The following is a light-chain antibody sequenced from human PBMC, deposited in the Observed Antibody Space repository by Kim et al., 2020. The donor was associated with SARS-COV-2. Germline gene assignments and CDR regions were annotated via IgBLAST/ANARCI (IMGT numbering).Light chain of an antibody. V-gene: IGLV3-9*01. CDR3: KVWDGNTVI. Sequence: SYELTQPLSVSVALGQTARITCGGDNIGTKNVHWYQQRPGQAPVLVIYRATKRPSGIPERFSGSKSGNTATLTISRAQDGDEADYYCKVWDGNTVIFGGG. CDR1: NIGTKN. CDR2: RAT. J-gene: IGLJ2*01.